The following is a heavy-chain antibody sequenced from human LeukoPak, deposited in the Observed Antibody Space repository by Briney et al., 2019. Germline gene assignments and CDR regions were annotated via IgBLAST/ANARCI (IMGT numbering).Heavy chain of an antibody. J-gene: IGHJ5*02. D-gene: IGHD2-2*03. Sequence: ASVKVSCKASGYTFTSYGISWVRQAPGQGLEWMGWISAYNGNTNYAQKLQGRVTMTTDTSTSTAYMELRSLRSDDTAVYYCARSDGYCSSTSCYGAWFDPWGQGTLVTVSS. CDR1: GYTFTSYG. CDR2: ISAYNGNT. CDR3: ARSDGYCSSTSCYGAWFDP. V-gene: IGHV1-18*01.